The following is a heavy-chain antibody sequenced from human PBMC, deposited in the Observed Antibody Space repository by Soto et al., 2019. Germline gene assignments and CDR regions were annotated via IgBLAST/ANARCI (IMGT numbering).Heavy chain of an antibody. D-gene: IGHD6-25*01. V-gene: IGHV4-31*03. CDR3: ARGPRLIPPNNWFDP. CDR1: GGSISSGGYY. J-gene: IGHJ5*02. Sequence: SETLSLTCTVSGGSISSGGYYWSWIRQHPGKGLEWIGYIYYSGSTYYNPSLKSRVTISVDTSKNQFSLKLSSVTAADTAVYYCARGPRLIPPNNWFDPWGQGTLVTVSS. CDR2: IYYSGST.